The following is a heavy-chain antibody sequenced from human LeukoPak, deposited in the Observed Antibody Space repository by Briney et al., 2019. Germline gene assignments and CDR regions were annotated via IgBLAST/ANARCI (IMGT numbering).Heavy chain of an antibody. V-gene: IGHV3-7*01. D-gene: IGHD4-23*01. CDR3: AKTIYGGTYRDAFDI. CDR1: GFPFSSRDW. Sequence: AGGSLRLSCVASGFPFSSRDWMTWVRQAPGKGLEWVANIKQDGSERYYVDSVKGRFTISRDNAKNSVDLQMNSLRAEDTAVYYCAKTIYGGTYRDAFDIWGQGTMVTVPS. CDR2: IKQDGSER. J-gene: IGHJ3*02.